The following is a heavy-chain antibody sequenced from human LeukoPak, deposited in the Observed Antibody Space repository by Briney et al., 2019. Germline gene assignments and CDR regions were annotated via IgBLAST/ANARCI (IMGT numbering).Heavy chain of an antibody. CDR2: ISGSGGST. V-gene: IGHV3-23*01. Sequence: GGSLRLSCAASGFTFSSYGMSWVRQAPGKGLEWVSAISGSGGSTYYADSVKGRFTISRDNSKNTLYLQMNSLRAEDTAVYYCAHSSSWYDGGWFDPWGQRTLVTVSS. J-gene: IGHJ5*02. CDR3: AHSSSWYDGGWFDP. CDR1: GFTFSSYG. D-gene: IGHD6-13*01.